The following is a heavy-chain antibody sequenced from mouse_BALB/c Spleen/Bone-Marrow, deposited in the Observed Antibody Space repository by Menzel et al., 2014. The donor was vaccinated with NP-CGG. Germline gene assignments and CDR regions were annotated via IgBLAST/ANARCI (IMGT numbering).Heavy chain of an antibody. J-gene: IGHJ3*01. CDR1: GYSITSDYA. Sequence: EVQLQESGPGLVKPSQSLSLTCTVTGYSITSDYAWNWIRQFPGNKLEWMGYISYSGSTSYNPSLKSRISITRDTSKNQFFLQSNSVTTEDTATYYCGRQFAFWGQGTLVTVSA. CDR3: GRQFAF. CDR2: ISYSGST. V-gene: IGHV3-2*02.